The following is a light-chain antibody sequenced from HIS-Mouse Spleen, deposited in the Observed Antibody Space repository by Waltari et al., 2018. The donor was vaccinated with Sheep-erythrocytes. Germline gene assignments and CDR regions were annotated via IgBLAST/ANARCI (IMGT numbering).Light chain of an antibody. CDR1: QGISSA. V-gene: IGKV1-13*02. Sequence: AIQLTQSPSSLSASVGDRVIITCRASQGISSALAWYQQKPGKAPKLLIYDASSLESGVPSRFRGSGSGTDFTITISSLQPEDFANYYCHQFNSYPVTFGPGTKVDIK. CDR3: HQFNSYPVT. CDR2: DAS. J-gene: IGKJ3*01.